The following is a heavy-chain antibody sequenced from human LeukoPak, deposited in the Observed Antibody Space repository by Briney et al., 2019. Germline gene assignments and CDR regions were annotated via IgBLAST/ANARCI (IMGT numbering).Heavy chain of an antibody. CDR2: INSDGSST. CDR3: ARDETPTNGYDSYDF. V-gene: IGHV3-74*01. J-gene: IGHJ4*02. Sequence: PGGSLRLSCAASGFTFSSYWMHWVRQAPGKGLVWVSRINSDGSSTNYAASVKGRFTISRDNAKNSLYLQMNSLRAEDTAVYYCARDETPTNGYDSYDFWGQGTLVTVST. CDR1: GFTFSSYW. D-gene: IGHD5-12*01.